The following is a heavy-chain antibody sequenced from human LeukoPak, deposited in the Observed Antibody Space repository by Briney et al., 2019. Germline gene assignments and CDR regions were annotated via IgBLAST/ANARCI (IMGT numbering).Heavy chain of an antibody. J-gene: IGHJ4*02. V-gene: IGHV3-53*01. Sequence: GGSLRLSCAASGFTVSINYMSWVRQAPGKGLEWVSVIYSGGNTYYADSVKGRFNISRDNSENTVYLQMNSLRAEDTAVYYCARGETSSYDYWGQGTLVTVSS. CDR1: GFTVSINY. CDR3: ARGETSSYDY. CDR2: IYSGGNT. D-gene: IGHD2-2*01.